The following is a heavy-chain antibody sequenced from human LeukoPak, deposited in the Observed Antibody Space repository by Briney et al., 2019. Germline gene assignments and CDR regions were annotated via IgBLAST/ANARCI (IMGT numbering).Heavy chain of an antibody. V-gene: IGHV3-21*01. Sequence: GGSLRLSCAASGFTFSSYSMNWVRQAPGKGLEWVSSISSSSSYIYYADSVKGRFTISRDNAKSSLYLQMNSLRAEDTAVYYCARDKIVGATHFDYWGQGTLVTVPS. J-gene: IGHJ4*02. CDR1: GFTFSSYS. CDR2: ISSSSSYI. D-gene: IGHD1-26*01. CDR3: ARDKIVGATHFDY.